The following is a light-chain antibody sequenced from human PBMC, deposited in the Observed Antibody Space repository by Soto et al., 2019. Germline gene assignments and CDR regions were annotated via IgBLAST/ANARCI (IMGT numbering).Light chain of an antibody. Sequence: DIQMTESPSSLSASVGDSVTITCRASQRIGSYVNWYQQKPGKAPKLLIYAASSLQTGVPSRFSGSRSGTDFALTISSLQRDDFATYYCQQTDSFPRTFGQGTKVDI. J-gene: IGKJ1*01. CDR3: QQTDSFPRT. CDR2: AAS. V-gene: IGKV1-39*01. CDR1: QRIGSY.